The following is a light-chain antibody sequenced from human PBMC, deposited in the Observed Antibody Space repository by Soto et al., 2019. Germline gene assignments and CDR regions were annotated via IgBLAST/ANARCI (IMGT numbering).Light chain of an antibody. CDR3: QQYDIWPPYT. CDR2: DAS. Sequence: EVVMTQSPASLSASPGDRVTLSCRASQNIRSSLAWYQQSPGQAPRLLIYDASTRATGIPPRFSGGGSGTEFTVPICSRQSGDFAFYYCQQYDIWPPYTFGQGTKVEF. V-gene: IGKV3-15*01. J-gene: IGKJ2*01. CDR1: QNIRSS.